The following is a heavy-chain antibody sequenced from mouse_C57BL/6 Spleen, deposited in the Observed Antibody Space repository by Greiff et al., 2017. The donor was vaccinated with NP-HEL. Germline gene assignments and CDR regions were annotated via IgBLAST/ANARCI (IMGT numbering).Heavy chain of an antibody. CDR2: INPNNGGT. CDR3: ARWGYSSY. D-gene: IGHD2-12*01. V-gene: IGHV1-26*01. J-gene: IGHJ2*01. CDR1: GYTFTDYY. Sequence: VQLQQSGPELVKPGASVKISCKASGYTFTDYYMNWVKQSHGKSLEWIGDINPNNGGTSYNQKFKGKATLTVDKSSSTAYMELRSLTSEDSAVYYCARWGYSSYWGQGTTLTVSS.